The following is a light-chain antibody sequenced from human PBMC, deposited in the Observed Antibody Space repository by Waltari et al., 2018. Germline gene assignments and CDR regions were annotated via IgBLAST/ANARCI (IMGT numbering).Light chain of an antibody. CDR3: QQYNNWPPGDT. Sequence: EIVMTQSPATLSVSPGERATLSCRASQSVSSNLAWYQQKPGQAPRLLIYGASTSATGIPARFSCSGSGTEFTLTISSLQSEDFAVYYCQQYNNWPPGDTFGQGTKLEIK. CDR1: QSVSSN. J-gene: IGKJ2*01. CDR2: GAS. V-gene: IGKV3-15*01.